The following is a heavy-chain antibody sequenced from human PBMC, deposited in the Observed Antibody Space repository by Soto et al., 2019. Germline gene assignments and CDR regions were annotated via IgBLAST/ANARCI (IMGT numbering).Heavy chain of an antibody. Sequence: GGSLRLSCAASGFTFSSYWMSWVRQAPGKGLEWVANIKQDGSEKYYVDSVKGRFTISRDNAKNSLYLQMNSLRAEDTAVYYCARDLNTYYDYIWGSYRDAFDIWGQGTMVTVSS. CDR1: GFTFSSYW. D-gene: IGHD3-16*01. V-gene: IGHV3-7*01. CDR3: ARDLNTYYDYIWGSYRDAFDI. J-gene: IGHJ3*02. CDR2: IKQDGSEK.